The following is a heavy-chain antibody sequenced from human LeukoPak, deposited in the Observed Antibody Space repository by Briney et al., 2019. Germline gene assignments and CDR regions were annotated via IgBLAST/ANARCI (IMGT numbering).Heavy chain of an antibody. CDR2: ISTSSTI. CDR3: AKEGTRMASSYFDY. Sequence: GGSLRLSCAASGFSFSSYSMNWVRQAPGKGLEWVSYISTSSTINYADSVKGRFTISRDNAKSSLDLQMNSLRDEDTAMYYCAKEGTRMASSYFDYWGQGTLITVSS. D-gene: IGHD2-8*01. V-gene: IGHV3-48*02. CDR1: GFSFSSYS. J-gene: IGHJ4*02.